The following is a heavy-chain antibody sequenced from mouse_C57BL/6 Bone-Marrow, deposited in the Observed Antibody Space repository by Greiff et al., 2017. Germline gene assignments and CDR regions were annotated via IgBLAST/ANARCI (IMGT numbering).Heavy chain of an antibody. J-gene: IGHJ3*01. D-gene: IGHD1-3*01. CDR2: IDPETGGT. CDR1: GFNIKDDY. CDR3: TSSSAY. Sequence: EVQVVESGAELVRPGASVKLSCTASGFNIKDDYMHWVKQRPEQGLEWIGWIDPETGGTEYASKFHGKATITADTSSNTAYLQLSRLTSEDTAVSYCTSSSAYWGQGTLVTVSA. V-gene: IGHV14-4*01.